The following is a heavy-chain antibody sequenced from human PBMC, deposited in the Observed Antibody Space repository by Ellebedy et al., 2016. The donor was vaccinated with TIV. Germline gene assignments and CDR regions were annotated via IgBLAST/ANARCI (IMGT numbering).Heavy chain of an antibody. Sequence: MPSETLSLTCTVSGGSISNSDYYWNWIRQPPGKGLEWIGSIYYSGSAYYNPSLKSRVTVSVYTSKNQFSLNRSSVTAADTAVYYCARDPALPRGRFDTWGQGTLVTVSS. CDR1: GGSISNSDYY. CDR3: ARDPALPRGRFDT. CDR2: IYYSGSA. J-gene: IGHJ5*02. V-gene: IGHV4-39*07.